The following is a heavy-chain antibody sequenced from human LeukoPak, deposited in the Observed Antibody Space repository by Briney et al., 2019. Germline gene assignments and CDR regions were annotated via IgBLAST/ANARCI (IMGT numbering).Heavy chain of an antibody. V-gene: IGHV3-30*18. J-gene: IGHJ5*02. CDR1: GFTFGGYG. Sequence: GRSLRLSCAASGFTFGGYGMHWVRQAPGKGLEWVAVISYDGSNKYYADSVKGRFTISRDNSKNTLYLQMNSLRAEDTAVYYCAKDSGESSLHPWGQGTLVTVSS. D-gene: IGHD1-26*01. CDR3: AKDSGESSLHP. CDR2: ISYDGSNK.